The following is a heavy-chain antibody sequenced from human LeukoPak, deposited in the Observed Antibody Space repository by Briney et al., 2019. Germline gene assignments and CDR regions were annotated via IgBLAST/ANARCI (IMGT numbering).Heavy chain of an antibody. D-gene: IGHD1-26*01. Sequence: AGGSLRLSCAASEFTFSSYAMSWVRQAPGKGLEWVSAISGSGGSPYYADSVKGRFTISRDNSKNTLYLQMNSLRADDTAVCYCAKGSRGSYYGSYYDYWGQGTLVAVSS. CDR1: EFTFSSYA. J-gene: IGHJ4*02. CDR3: AKGSRGSYYGSYYDY. CDR2: ISGSGGSP. V-gene: IGHV3-23*01.